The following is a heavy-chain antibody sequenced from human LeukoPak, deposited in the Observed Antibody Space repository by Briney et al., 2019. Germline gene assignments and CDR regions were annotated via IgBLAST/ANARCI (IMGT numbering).Heavy chain of an antibody. D-gene: IGHD6-13*01. J-gene: IGHJ4*02. Sequence: SETLSLTCAVSGGSFSGHYWSWIRQPPGKGLEWIGYIYYTGRTDYNPSLKSRVTISVDASNNQFSLKLSSVTAADTAVYYCARDRPGGSSLDYWGQGTLVTVSS. CDR3: ARDRPGGSSLDY. CDR2: IYYTGRT. V-gene: IGHV4-59*11. CDR1: GGSFSGHY.